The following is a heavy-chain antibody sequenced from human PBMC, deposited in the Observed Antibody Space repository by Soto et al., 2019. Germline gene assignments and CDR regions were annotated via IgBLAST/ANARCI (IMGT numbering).Heavy chain of an antibody. CDR3: ARGEISGGHHWLDP. CDR1: GDSISGSY. CDR2: IYYSGTT. J-gene: IGHJ5*02. Sequence: SETLSLTCTVSGDSISGSYWSWLRQPPGKGLEWIGYIYYSGTTNYNPSLKSRVIISLDTSRSQFSLILTSLTAADTASYYCARGEISGGHHWLDPWGQGTLVTVSS. D-gene: IGHD3-10*01. V-gene: IGHV4-59*01.